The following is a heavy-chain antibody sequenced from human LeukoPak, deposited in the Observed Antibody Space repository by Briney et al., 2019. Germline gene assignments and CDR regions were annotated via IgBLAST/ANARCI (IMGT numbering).Heavy chain of an antibody. V-gene: IGHV3-21*01. Sequence: PGGSLRLSCAASVFTFSSYSMNWVRRAPGKGLEWVSSISSSSSYIYYADSVKGRFTISRDNAKNSLYLQMNSLRAEDTAVYYCARVFGTIPFDWGQGTLVTVSS. D-gene: IGHD1-7*01. CDR3: ARVFGTIPFD. CDR2: ISSSSSYI. J-gene: IGHJ4*02. CDR1: VFTFSSYS.